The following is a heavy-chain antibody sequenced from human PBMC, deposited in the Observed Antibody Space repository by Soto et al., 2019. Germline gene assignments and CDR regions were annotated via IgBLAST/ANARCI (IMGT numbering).Heavy chain of an antibody. Sequence: GGSLRLSCAASGFTFSSYWMSWVRQAPGKGLEWVANIKQDGSEKYYVDSVKGRFTISRDNAKNSLYLQMNSLRAEDTAVYYCASGGGYCSSTSCYLLDYWGQGTLVTVSS. V-gene: IGHV3-7*01. CDR1: GFTFSSYW. CDR3: ASGGGYCSSTSCYLLDY. D-gene: IGHD2-2*01. CDR2: IKQDGSEK. J-gene: IGHJ4*02.